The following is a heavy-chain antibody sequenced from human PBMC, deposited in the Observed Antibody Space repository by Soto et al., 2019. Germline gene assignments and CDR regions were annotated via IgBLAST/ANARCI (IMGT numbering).Heavy chain of an antibody. CDR2: IYWDDDK. D-gene: IGHD2-21*02. CDR1: GFSLSTGGVG. CDR3: IQSRCGGDCLQSYASHYYYGMDV. Sequence: QITLKESGPTLVNPTQTLTLTCAFSGFSLSTGGVGVGWIRQPPGKALEWLALIYWDDDKRYSPSLRSRLTINKDTSKNQVVLTMTNMDPVDTATYYCIQSRCGGDCLQSYASHYYYGMDVWGQGTTVTVSS. V-gene: IGHV2-5*02. J-gene: IGHJ6*02.